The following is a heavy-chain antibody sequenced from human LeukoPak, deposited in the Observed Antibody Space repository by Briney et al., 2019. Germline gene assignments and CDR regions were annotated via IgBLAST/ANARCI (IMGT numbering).Heavy chain of an antibody. CDR1: GGTFSSYA. V-gene: IGHV1-69*13. Sequence: SVKVSCKASGGTFSSYAISWVRQAPGQGLEWMGGIIAIFGAANYAQKFQGRVTITADESTSTAYMELSSLRSEDTAVYYCAPSMEPHPRSLGFDPWGQGTLVTVS. CDR3: APSMEPHPRSLGFDP. J-gene: IGHJ5*02. CDR2: IIAIFGAA. D-gene: IGHD1-26*01.